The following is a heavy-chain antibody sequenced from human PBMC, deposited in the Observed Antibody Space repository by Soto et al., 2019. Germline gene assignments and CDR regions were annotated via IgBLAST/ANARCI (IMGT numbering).Heavy chain of an antibody. Sequence: LRLSCAASGFTFSSYAMHWVRHAPVKGLEWVAVISYDGSNKYYADSVKGRFTISRDNSKNTLYLQMNSLRAEDTAVYYCAREIAAAGTVEFYFDYWGQGTLVTVSS. CDR2: ISYDGSNK. D-gene: IGHD6-13*01. J-gene: IGHJ4*02. CDR3: AREIAAAGTVEFYFDY. V-gene: IGHV3-30-3*01. CDR1: GFTFSSYA.